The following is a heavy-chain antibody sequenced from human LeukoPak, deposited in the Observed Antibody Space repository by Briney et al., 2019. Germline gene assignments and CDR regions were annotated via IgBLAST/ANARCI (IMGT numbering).Heavy chain of an antibody. CDR1: GFTLSGYT. CDR3: ARVPTNDYYYYMDV. D-gene: IGHD1-1*01. CDR2: IKQDGSEK. V-gene: IGHV3-7*01. Sequence: GGSLRLSCAASGFTLSGYTMNWVRQAPGKGLEWVANIKQDGSEKYYVDSVKGRFTISRDNAKNSLYLQMNSLRAEDTAVYYCARVPTNDYYYYMDVWGKGTTVTVSS. J-gene: IGHJ6*03.